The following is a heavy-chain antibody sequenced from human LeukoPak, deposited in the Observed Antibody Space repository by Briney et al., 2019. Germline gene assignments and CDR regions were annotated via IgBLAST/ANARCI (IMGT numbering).Heavy chain of an antibody. CDR3: ARAGLRPYDAFDI. D-gene: IGHD5/OR15-5a*01. Sequence: PGRSLRLSCAASGFTFDDYAMHLVRQGPGKSPGLVSGISWNSGSIYYADSVKGRFTISRDNAKNSLYLQMNSLRAEDTAVYSCARAGLRPYDAFDIWGQGTMVTVSS. CDR1: GFTFDDYA. CDR2: ISWNSGSI. V-gene: IGHV3-9*01. J-gene: IGHJ3*02.